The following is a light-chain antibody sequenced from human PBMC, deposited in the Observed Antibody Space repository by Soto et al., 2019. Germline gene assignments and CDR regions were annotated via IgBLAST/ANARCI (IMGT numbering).Light chain of an antibody. V-gene: IGLV2-8*01. Sequence: QSALAQPPSASGSPGQSVAISCTETTSDVGGYNFVSWYQQHPGKAPKLIIYEATKRPSGVPDRFSGAWSGNTASLIVSGLQAEDEADYYCSAFAGSEGYVFGSGTKLTVL. J-gene: IGLJ1*01. CDR2: EAT. CDR3: SAFAGSEGYV. CDR1: TSDVGGYNF.